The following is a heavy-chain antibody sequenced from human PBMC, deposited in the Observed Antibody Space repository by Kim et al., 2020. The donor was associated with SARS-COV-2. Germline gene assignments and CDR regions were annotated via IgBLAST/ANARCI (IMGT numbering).Heavy chain of an antibody. CDR2: INPNSGGT. J-gene: IGHJ4*02. D-gene: IGHD3-22*01. CDR3: AREAKGYYDSSGYYLSQYYFDY. V-gene: IGHV1-2*06. Sequence: ASVKVSCKASGYTFTGYYMHWVRQAPGQGLEWMGRINPNSGGTNYAQKFQGRVTMTRDTSISTAYMELSRLRSDDTAVYYCAREAKGYYDSSGYYLSQYYFDYWGQGTLVTVSS. CDR1: GYTFTGYY.